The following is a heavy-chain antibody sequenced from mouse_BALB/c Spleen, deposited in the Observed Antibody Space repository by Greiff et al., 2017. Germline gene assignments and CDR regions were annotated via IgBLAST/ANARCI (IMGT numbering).Heavy chain of an antibody. Sequence: QVQLQQSGAELVRPGSSVKISCKASGYAFSSYWMNWVKQRPGQGLEWIGQIYPGDGDTNYNGKFKGKATLTADKSSSTAYMQLSSLTSEDSAVYFCARRTGTGFAYRGQGTLVTVSA. D-gene: IGHD4-1*01. CDR1: GYAFSSYW. V-gene: IGHV1-80*01. CDR3: ARRTGTGFAY. J-gene: IGHJ3*01. CDR2: IYPGDGDT.